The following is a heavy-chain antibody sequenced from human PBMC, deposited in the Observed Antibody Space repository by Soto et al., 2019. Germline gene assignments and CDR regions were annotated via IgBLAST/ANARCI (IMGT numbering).Heavy chain of an antibody. CDR2: IYHSGST. Sequence: SETLSLTCAVSGYSISSGYYWGWIRQPPGKGLEWIGSIYHSGSTYYNPSLKSRVTISVDTSKNQFSLKLSSVTAADTAVYYCAGFTPHYYGSGSYSQDWGQGTLVTVSS. D-gene: IGHD3-10*01. CDR1: GYSISSGYY. V-gene: IGHV4-38-2*01. J-gene: IGHJ4*02. CDR3: AGFTPHYYGSGSYSQD.